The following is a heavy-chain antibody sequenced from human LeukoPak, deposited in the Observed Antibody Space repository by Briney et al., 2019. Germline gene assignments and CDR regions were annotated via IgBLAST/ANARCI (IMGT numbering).Heavy chain of an antibody. Sequence: GGSLRLSCAASGFTFSSYSMNWVRQAPGKGLEWVSYISSSSSTIYYADSVKGRFTISRDNAKNSLYLQMNSLRAEDTAVYYCAVIPLALSQRYYMDVWGKGTTVTVSS. D-gene: IGHD1-1*01. V-gene: IGHV3-48*01. CDR3: AVIPLALSQRYYMDV. CDR1: GFTFSSYS. J-gene: IGHJ6*03. CDR2: ISSSSSTI.